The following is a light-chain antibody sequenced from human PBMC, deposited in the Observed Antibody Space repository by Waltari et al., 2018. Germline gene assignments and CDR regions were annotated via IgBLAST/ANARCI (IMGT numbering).Light chain of an antibody. CDR2: DAS. CDR3: QHRRNWPPYT. V-gene: IGKV3-11*02. Sequence: EIVLTQSPVTLSLSPGERATLSCRASESIGIYLTWYQHKPGQAPRLLIYDASNRATGIPARFSGGGSGRDFTLTINSLEPEDFTVYYCQHRRNWPPYTFGQGTKLEIK. CDR1: ESIGIY. J-gene: IGKJ2*01.